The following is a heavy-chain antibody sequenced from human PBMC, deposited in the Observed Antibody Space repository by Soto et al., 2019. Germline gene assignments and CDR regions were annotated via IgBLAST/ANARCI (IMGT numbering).Heavy chain of an antibody. CDR2: INHSGST. Sequence: SETLSLTCAVYGGSFSGYYWGWIRQPPGKGLEWIREINHSGSTNYNPSLKSRVTISVDTSKNQSSLKLSSVTAADTAGYYCARATYADIVVPFDPWGQGTLVTVPS. J-gene: IGHJ5*02. V-gene: IGHV4-34*01. D-gene: IGHD2-15*01. CDR3: ARATYADIVVPFDP. CDR1: GGSFSGYY.